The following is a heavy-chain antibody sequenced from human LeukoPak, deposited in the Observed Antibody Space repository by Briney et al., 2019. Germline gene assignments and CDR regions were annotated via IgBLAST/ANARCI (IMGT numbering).Heavy chain of an antibody. J-gene: IGHJ5*02. CDR1: GYTFTGYY. CDR3: ARGQNYCSSTSCYTLVNWFDP. Sequence: ASVKVSCKASGYTFTGYYMHWVRQAPGQGLEWMGWINPNSGGTNYAQKFQGRVTMTRDTSISTAYMELSRLRSDDTAVYYCARGQNYCSSTSCYTLVNWFDPWGQGTLVTVSS. D-gene: IGHD2-2*02. CDR2: INPNSGGT. V-gene: IGHV1-2*02.